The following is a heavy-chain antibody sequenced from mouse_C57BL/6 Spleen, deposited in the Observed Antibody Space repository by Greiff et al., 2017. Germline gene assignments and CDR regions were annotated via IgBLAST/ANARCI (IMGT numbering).Heavy chain of an antibody. D-gene: IGHD2-4*01. Sequence: EVHLVESGEGLVKPGGSLKLSCAASGFTFSSYAMSWVRQTPEKRLEWVAYISSGGDYIYYADTVKGRFTISRDNARNTLYLQMSSLKSEDTAMYYCTRGWDYDEAYWGQGTLVTVSA. CDR1: GFTFSSYA. CDR2: ISSGGDYI. CDR3: TRGWDYDEAY. V-gene: IGHV5-9-1*02. J-gene: IGHJ3*01.